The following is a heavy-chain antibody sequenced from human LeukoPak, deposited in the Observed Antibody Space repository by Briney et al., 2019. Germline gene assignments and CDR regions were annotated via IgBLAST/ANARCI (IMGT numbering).Heavy chain of an antibody. Sequence: PSETLSLTCTVSGGSISSSSYYWGWLRQPPGKGLEWFGSICYSGSTYHNPSLKRRVTISVNTYKNQLTLQLSSVTAADAAVYYCASRVFKDAFDIWGQGTMVTVSS. V-gene: IGHV4-39*01. CDR3: ASRVFKDAFDI. CDR1: GGSISSSSYY. D-gene: IGHD6-13*01. CDR2: ICYSGST. J-gene: IGHJ3*02.